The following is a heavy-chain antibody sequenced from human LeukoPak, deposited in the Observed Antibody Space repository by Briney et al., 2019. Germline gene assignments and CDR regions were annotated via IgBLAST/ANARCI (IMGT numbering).Heavy chain of an antibody. V-gene: IGHV4-34*01. J-gene: IGHJ5*02. CDR3: ARGNLDSSSSPSRGSWFDP. Sequence: SETLSLTCAVYGGSFSGYYWSWIRQPPGKGLEWIGEINHSGSTNYNPSLKSRVTISVDTSKNQFSLKLSSVTAADTAVYYCARGNLDSSSSPSRGSWFDPWGQGTLVTVSS. CDR2: INHSGST. CDR1: GGSFSGYY. D-gene: IGHD6-6*01.